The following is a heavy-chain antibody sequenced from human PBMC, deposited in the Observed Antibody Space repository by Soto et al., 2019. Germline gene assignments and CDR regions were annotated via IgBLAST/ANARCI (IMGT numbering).Heavy chain of an antibody. CDR2: ISYDGSNK. V-gene: IGHV3-30*18. CDR1: GFTFSSYG. D-gene: IGHD3-22*01. Sequence: GGSLRLSCAASGFTFSSYGMHWVRQAPGKGLEWVAVISYDGSNKYYADSVKGRFTISRDNSKNTLYPQMNSLRAEDTAVYYCAKDHRSYYYDSSGSFDYWGQGTLVTVSS. CDR3: AKDHRSYYYDSSGSFDY. J-gene: IGHJ4*02.